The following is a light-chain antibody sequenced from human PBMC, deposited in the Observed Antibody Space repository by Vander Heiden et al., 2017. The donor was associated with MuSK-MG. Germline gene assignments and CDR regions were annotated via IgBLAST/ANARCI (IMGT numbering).Light chain of an antibody. J-gene: IGLJ1*01. CDR1: SSDVGAYNS. Sequence: QSALTQPRSVSGSPGQSVTISCTGTSSDVGAYNSVPWYQQHPGKVPKVIIYEVSQRPSGVPDRFSGSKSGNTASLTISGLQTEDEADYYCCSYVGSFTLVFGTGTKVTVL. V-gene: IGLV2-11*01. CDR3: CSYVGSFTLV. CDR2: EVS.